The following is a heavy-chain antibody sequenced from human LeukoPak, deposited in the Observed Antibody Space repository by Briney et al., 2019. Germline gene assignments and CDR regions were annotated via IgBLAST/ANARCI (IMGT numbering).Heavy chain of an antibody. CDR2: ISGSGGST. CDR3: AKVGASSSHYYYYMDV. J-gene: IGHJ6*03. D-gene: IGHD6-13*01. Sequence: GGSLRLSCAASGFTFSSYAMSWVRQAPGKGLEWVSAISGSGGSTYYADSVKGRFTISRDNSKNTLYLQMNSLRAEDTAVYYCAKVGASSSHYYYYMDVWGKGTTVTVSS. V-gene: IGHV3-23*01. CDR1: GFTFSSYA.